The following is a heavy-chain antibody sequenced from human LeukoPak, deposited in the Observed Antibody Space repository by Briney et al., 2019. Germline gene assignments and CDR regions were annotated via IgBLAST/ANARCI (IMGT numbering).Heavy chain of an antibody. Sequence: PSETLSLTCTVSGGSISSYYWSWIRQPAGKGLEWIGRIYTSGSTNYNPSLKSRVTISVDKSKNQFSLKLSSVTAADTAVYYCARDRDSSGLRDFDLWGRGTLVTVSS. D-gene: IGHD3-22*01. CDR1: GGSISSYY. V-gene: IGHV4-4*07. J-gene: IGHJ2*01. CDR2: IYTSGST. CDR3: ARDRDSSGLRDFDL.